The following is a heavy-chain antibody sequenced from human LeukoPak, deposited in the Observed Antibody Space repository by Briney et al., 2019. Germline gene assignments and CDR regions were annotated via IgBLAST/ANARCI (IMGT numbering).Heavy chain of an antibody. V-gene: IGHV3-23*01. CDR2: ISGSGGST. CDR3: AKVSSGAKNLFGVFEI. J-gene: IGHJ3*02. CDR1: GFTFSSYA. D-gene: IGHD3-3*01. Sequence: PGGSLRLSCAASGFTFSSYAMSWVRQAPGKGLEWVSAISGSGGSTYYADSVKGRFTISRDNSKNTLYLQMNSLRAEDTAVYYCAKVSSGAKNLFGVFEIWGQGKRSPVSS.